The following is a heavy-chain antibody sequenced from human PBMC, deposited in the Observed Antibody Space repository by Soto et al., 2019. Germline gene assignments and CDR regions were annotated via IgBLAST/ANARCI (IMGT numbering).Heavy chain of an antibody. D-gene: IGHD3-22*01. CDR2: IFHTGIT. V-gene: IGHV4-4*02. CDR3: ASADRIRIGS. CDR1: SVSISTNAW. J-gene: IGHJ4*02. Sequence: SETLSLTCVVSSVSISTNAWRTWVRQPPGKGLEWIGEIFHTGITNYNPSLKSRVTISVDKSKNQFSLKLNSVTAADTAVYYCASADRIRIGSWGQGTLVTVSS.